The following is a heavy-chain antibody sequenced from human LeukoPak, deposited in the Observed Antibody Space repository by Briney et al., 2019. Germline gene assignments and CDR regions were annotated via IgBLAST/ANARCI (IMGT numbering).Heavy chain of an antibody. D-gene: IGHD3-22*01. J-gene: IGHJ4*02. CDR3: AGKYYYDSSGYFYVDW. CDR1: GGSISSGGYY. Sequence: SQTLSLTCTVSGGSISSGGYYWGWIRQSPGTGLEWIGSFHHSGNTYYNPSLKSRVTISLDTSKNQFSLNLKSVTAADTAVYYCAGKYYYDSSGYFYVDWWGQGTQVTVSS. CDR2: FHHSGNT. V-gene: IGHV4-39*07.